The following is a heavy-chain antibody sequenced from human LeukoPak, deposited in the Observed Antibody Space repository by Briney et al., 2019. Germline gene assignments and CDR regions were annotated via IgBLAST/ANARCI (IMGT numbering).Heavy chain of an antibody. D-gene: IGHD1-26*01. J-gene: IGHJ4*02. Sequence: SETLSLTCAVYGGSFSGYYWSWIRQPPGKGLEWIGEINHSGSTNYNPSLKSRVTISVDTSKNQFSLKLSSVTAADMAVYYCARGSYYFNYWGQGTLVTVSS. CDR1: GGSFSGYY. CDR3: ARGSYYFNY. CDR2: INHSGST. V-gene: IGHV4-34*01.